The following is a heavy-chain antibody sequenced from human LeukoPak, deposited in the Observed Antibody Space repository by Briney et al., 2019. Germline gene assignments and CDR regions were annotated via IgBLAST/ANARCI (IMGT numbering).Heavy chain of an antibody. CDR3: ARLTIFGRRFDP. V-gene: IGHV1-46*01. J-gene: IGHJ5*02. CDR2: INPSGGST. CDR1: GYTFTSYG. Sequence: ASVKVSCKASGYTFTSYGISWVRQAPGQGLEWMGIINPSGGSTSYAQKFQGRVTMTRDTSTSTVYMELSSLRSEDTAVYYCARLTIFGRRFDPWGQGTLVTVSS. D-gene: IGHD3-3*01.